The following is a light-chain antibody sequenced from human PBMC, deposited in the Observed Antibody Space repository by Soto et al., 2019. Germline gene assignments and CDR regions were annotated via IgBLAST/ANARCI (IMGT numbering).Light chain of an antibody. CDR3: SSYTSGTTFV. CDR1: SSDVGGYNY. J-gene: IGLJ1*01. Sequence: QSVLPQPASVSGSPGQSITISCTGTSSDVGGYNYVSWYQQEPGKAPKLMICDVSNRPSGVSNRFSGSKSGNTASLTISGLQAEDEADYYCSSYTSGTTFVFGTGTKVTVL. CDR2: DVS. V-gene: IGLV2-14*01.